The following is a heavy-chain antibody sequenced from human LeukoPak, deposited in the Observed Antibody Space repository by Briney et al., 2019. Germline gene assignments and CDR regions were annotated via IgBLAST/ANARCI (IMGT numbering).Heavy chain of an antibody. V-gene: IGHV3-11*01. CDR3: ASSVDIVAPVDY. D-gene: IGHD5-12*01. CDR1: GFTFSDYY. CDR2: ISSSGSTI. J-gene: IGHJ4*02. Sequence: PGGSLRLSCAASGFTFSDYYMSWIRQAPGKGLEWVSYISSSGSTIYYADSVKGRFTISRDNAKNSLYLQMNSLRAEDTAVYYCASSVDIVAPVDYWGQGTLVTVSS.